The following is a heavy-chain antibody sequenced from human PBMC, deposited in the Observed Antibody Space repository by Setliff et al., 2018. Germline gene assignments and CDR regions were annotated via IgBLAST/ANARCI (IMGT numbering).Heavy chain of an antibody. CDR3: ARVAIVGPPS. CDR2: ISAYNGNT. D-gene: IGHD2-21*01. J-gene: IGHJ5*02. V-gene: IGHV1-2*02. CDR1: GYIFAGYY. Sequence: GASVKVSCKASGYIFAGYYMHWVRQAPGQGLEWMGWISAYNGNTNYAQKFQGRVTMTRDTSITTAYMELSRLRSDDTAVYYCARVAIVGPPSWGQGTLVTVSS.